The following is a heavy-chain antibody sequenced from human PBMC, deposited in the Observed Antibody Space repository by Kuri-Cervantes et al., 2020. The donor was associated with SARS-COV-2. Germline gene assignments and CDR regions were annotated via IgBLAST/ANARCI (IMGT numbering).Heavy chain of an antibody. CDR2: IKQDGSEK. CDR3: ARDGRAVTSPRSDY. V-gene: IGHV3-7*05. J-gene: IGHJ4*02. Sequence: GESLKISCAASGFTFSSYWMSWVRQAPGKGLEWVANIKQDGSEKYYVDSVKGRFTISRDNAKNSLYLQMNSLRAEDTAVYYCARDGRAVTSPRSDYWGQGTRGTGSS. D-gene: IGHD4-17*01. CDR1: GFTFSSYW.